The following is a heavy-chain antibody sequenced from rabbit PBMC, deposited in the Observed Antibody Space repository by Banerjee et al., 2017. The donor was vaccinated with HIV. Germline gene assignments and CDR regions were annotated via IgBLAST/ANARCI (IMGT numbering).Heavy chain of an antibody. D-gene: IGHD2-1*01. Sequence: QSLEESGGDLVKPGASLTLTCTASGFTLSSYYMSWVRQAPGKGLEWIGCISTGDGRTYYASWVNGRFTISRENNQNTVDLQMSSLTAADTATYFCAKTSIADYTFNLWGPGTLVTVS. CDR1: GFTLSSYY. CDR3: AKTSIADYTFNL. J-gene: IGHJ4*01. CDR2: ISTGDGRT. V-gene: IGHV1S7*01.